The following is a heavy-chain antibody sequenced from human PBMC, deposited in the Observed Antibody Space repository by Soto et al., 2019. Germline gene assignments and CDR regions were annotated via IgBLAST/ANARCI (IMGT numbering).Heavy chain of an antibody. CDR2: IIPIFGTA. V-gene: IGHV1-69*13. D-gene: IGHD5-18*01. CDR3: ARELGKYSYGPPSSSYYYYGMDV. CDR1: GGTFSSYA. J-gene: IGHJ6*02. Sequence: GASVKVSCKASGGTFSSYAISWVRQAPGQGLEWMGGIIPIFGTANYAQKFQGRVTITADESTSTAYMELSSLRSEDTAVYYCARELGKYSYGPPSSSYYYYGMDVWGQGTTVTVSS.